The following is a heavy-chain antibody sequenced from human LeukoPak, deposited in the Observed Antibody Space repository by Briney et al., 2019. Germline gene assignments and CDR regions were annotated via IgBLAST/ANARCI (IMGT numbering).Heavy chain of an antibody. V-gene: IGHV1-18*01. CDR3: ARSDLGTITAGPFN. CDR2: ISGYQGST. CDR1: GYTFTNYG. Sequence: ASVKVSCKASGYTFTNYGITWVRQAPGQGLEWMGWISGYQGSTKYAQNFQGRVTMTIGTSTSPAYMELRSLRSDDTAIYFCARSDLGTITAGPFNWGQGTLVAVSS. D-gene: IGHD5-24*01. J-gene: IGHJ4*02.